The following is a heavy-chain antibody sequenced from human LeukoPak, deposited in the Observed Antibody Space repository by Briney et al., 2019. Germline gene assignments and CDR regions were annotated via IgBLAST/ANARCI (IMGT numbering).Heavy chain of an antibody. Sequence: SETLSLTCTVSGGSISSGDYYWSWIRQPPGKGLEWIGYIYYSGSTYYNPSLKSRVTISVDTSKNQFSLKLSSVTAADTAVYYCARGREGYNWFDPWGQGTLVTVSS. D-gene: IGHD1-26*01. J-gene: IGHJ5*02. CDR1: GGSISSGDYY. CDR3: ARGREGYNWFDP. V-gene: IGHV4-30-4*01. CDR2: IYYSGST.